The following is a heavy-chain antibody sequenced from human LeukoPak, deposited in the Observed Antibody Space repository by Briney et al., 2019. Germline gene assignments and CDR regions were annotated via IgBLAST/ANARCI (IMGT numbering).Heavy chain of an antibody. CDR1: GFAFTDYA. D-gene: IGHD3-22*01. J-gene: IGHJ4*02. CDR3: ARDPLYHYDSSGLPYYFDY. V-gene: IGHV3-23*01. CDR2: ITDSGGAT. Sequence: GGSLRLSCAASGFAFTDYAISWVRQAPGKGLEWVSAITDSGGATYYADSVKGRFTISRDNSKNTLYLQMNSLRAEDTAVYYCARDPLYHYDSSGLPYYFDYWGQGTLVTVSS.